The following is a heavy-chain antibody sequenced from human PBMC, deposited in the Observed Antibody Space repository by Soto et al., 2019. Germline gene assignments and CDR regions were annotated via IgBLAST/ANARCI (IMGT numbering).Heavy chain of an antibody. D-gene: IGHD1-1*01. V-gene: IGHV1-3*01. CDR2: INGGNGHT. CDR3: ARGKGMEENYYYYGMDV. Sequence: ASVKVSCKASGYTFSTYALHWVRQAPGQGLEWMGWINGGNGHTKYSQKFKDRVTISRDTPASTAYMELSGLRSEDTAVYYCARGKGMEENYYYYGMDVWGQGTTVTVSS. J-gene: IGHJ6*02. CDR1: GYTFSTYA.